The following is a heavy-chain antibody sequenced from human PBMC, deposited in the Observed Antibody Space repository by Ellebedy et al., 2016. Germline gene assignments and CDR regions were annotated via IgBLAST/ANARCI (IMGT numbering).Heavy chain of an antibody. Sequence: ASVKVSXKASGYTFTSSEINWVRRATGRGLEWMGWMNPNSGNTGYAQKFQGRFTMTRDTSTTTVYMELSSLRSEDTAVYYCTRGNPNFDSWGQGTLVTVSS. CDR1: GYTFTSSE. CDR2: MNPNSGNT. V-gene: IGHV1-8*01. CDR3: TRGNPNFDS. J-gene: IGHJ4*02.